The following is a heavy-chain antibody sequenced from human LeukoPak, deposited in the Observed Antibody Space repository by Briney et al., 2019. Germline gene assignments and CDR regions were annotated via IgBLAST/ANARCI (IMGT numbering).Heavy chain of an antibody. CDR2: ISNDGSHK. CDR1: GFGFSTYD. J-gene: IGHJ2*01. CDR3: ARDRIGRLDAVVYHTYFDL. V-gene: IGHV3-30*09. Sequence: GGSLRLSCAAAGFGFSTYDMHWVRQAPGKGLEWVAVISNDGSHKYYADSVKGRLAISRDNSKNTMYLQMNSLRTEDTAVYYCARDRIGRLDAVVYHTYFDLWGRGTLVIVSS. D-gene: IGHD1-14*01.